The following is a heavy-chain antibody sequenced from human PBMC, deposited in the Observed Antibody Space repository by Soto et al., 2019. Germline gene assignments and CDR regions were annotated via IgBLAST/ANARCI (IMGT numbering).Heavy chain of an antibody. CDR1: GGSLNNADYF. CDR2: IYYSGST. Sequence: QVHLEESGPGLVKPSETLSLICSVSGGSLNNADYFWSWIRHHPENGLEWIGYIYYSGSTRYNPSFKTRATLSIETSKNQFSLRLNSVTVADTAVYFCARDADYGGSRGGMDVWGRGTTVTVSS. J-gene: IGHJ6*02. CDR3: ARDADYGGSRGGMDV. V-gene: IGHV4-31*03. D-gene: IGHD4-17*01.